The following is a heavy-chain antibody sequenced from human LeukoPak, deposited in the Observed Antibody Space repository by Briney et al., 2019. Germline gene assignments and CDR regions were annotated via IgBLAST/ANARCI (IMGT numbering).Heavy chain of an antibody. V-gene: IGHV3-30*04. CDR1: GFTFSSYA. J-gene: IGHJ4*02. Sequence: GRSLRLSCAAPGFTFSSYAMHWVRQAPGKGLEWVAVISYDGSTKYYADSVKGRFTFSRDNSKNTLFLQMNSLRAEDTAVYYCAREGSTYYDILTGYFHFDYWGRGTLVTVSS. D-gene: IGHD3-9*01. CDR2: ISYDGSTK. CDR3: AREGSTYYDILTGYFHFDY.